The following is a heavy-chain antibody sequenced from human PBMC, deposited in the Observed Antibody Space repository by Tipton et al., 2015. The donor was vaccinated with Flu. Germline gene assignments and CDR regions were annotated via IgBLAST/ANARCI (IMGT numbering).Heavy chain of an antibody. CDR1: GGSIGVTTYY. J-gene: IGHJ3*02. CDR2: VYYTGGT. Sequence: TLSLTCTVSGGSIGVTTYYWGWIRQPPGKGLEYIGSVYYTGGTYFNPSLKSRVTVSIDTSKKQFSLKPNSVTAADTAVYYCARLSLSFNAFDIWGQGTTVIVSS. CDR3: ARLSLSFNAFDI. D-gene: IGHD2/OR15-2a*01. V-gene: IGHV4-39*07.